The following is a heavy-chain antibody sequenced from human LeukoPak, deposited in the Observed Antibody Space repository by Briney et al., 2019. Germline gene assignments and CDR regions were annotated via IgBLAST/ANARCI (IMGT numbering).Heavy chain of an antibody. D-gene: IGHD6-19*01. V-gene: IGHV3-23*01. CDR3: AKDRNGWPTNFDY. J-gene: IGHJ4*02. CDR1: GFTFSTYA. CDR2: ISASGGTT. Sequence: GSLRLSCAASGFTFSTYAMNWVRQAPGKGLEWVSAISASGGTTYYADSVKGRFSISRDNSKNTLYLQMNSLRAEDTAVYYCAKDRNGWPTNFDYWGQGTLVTASS.